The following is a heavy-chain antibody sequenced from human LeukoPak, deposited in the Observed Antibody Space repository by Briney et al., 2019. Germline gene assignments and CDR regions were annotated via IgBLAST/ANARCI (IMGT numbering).Heavy chain of an antibody. J-gene: IGHJ4*02. CDR2: IYYSGST. CDR3: ARVPVDYYGSGYYFDY. Sequence: SETLSLTCTVSGGSISSYYWSWIRQPPGKGLEWIGYIYYSGSTNYNPSLKSRVTISVDTSKNQFSLKLSSVTAADTAAYYCARVPVDYYGSGYYFDYWGQGTLVTVSS. V-gene: IGHV4-59*01. D-gene: IGHD3-10*01. CDR1: GGSISSYY.